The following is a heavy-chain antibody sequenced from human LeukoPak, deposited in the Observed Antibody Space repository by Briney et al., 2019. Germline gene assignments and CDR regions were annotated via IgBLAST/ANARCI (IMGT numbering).Heavy chain of an antibody. CDR1: GYTFTGYY. Sequence: ASVKVSCKASGYTFTGYYMHWVRQAPGQGLELMGRINPNSGGTNYAQKFQGRVTMTRDTSISTAYMELSRLRSDDTAVYYCVVTIFGVVIIGPRGYFDYWGQGTLVTVSS. V-gene: IGHV1-2*06. D-gene: IGHD3-3*01. CDR3: VVTIFGVVIIGPRGYFDY. J-gene: IGHJ4*02. CDR2: INPNSGGT.